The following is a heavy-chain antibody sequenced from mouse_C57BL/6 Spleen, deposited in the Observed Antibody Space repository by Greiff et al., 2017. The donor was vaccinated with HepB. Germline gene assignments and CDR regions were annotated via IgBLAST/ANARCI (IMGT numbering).Heavy chain of an antibody. CDR3: ARVGSSYPMDY. CDR2: ISYDGSN. D-gene: IGHD1-1*01. J-gene: IGHJ4*01. V-gene: IGHV3-6*01. Sequence: EVKLVESGPGLVKPSQSLSLTCSVTGYSITSGYYWNWIRQFPGNKLEWMGYISYDGSNNYNPSLKNRISITRDTSKNQFFLKLNSVTTEDTATYYCARVGSSYPMDYWGQGTSVTVSS. CDR1: GYSITSGYY.